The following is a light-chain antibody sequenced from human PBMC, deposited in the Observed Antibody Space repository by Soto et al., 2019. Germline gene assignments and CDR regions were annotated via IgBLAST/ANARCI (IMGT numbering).Light chain of an antibody. CDR3: QQYASSVT. CDR1: QSFSSTF. Sequence: PGDRATLSCRASQSFSSTFFAWYQQKPGQAPRLLIYGASSRATGIPDRFSGSRSGTDFTLTISRLEPEDFAVYYCQQYASSVTFGQGTKVDIK. J-gene: IGKJ1*01. V-gene: IGKV3-20*01. CDR2: GAS.